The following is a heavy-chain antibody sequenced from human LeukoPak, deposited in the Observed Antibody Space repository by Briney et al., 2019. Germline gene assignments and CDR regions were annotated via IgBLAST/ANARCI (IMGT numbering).Heavy chain of an antibody. V-gene: IGHV3-11*01. J-gene: IGHJ4*02. CDR2: IGTRSNPI. D-gene: IGHD1-26*01. CDR1: GFTFSDFY. Sequence: GGSLRLSCAASGFTFSDFYMSWIRQAPGMGLEWISYIGTRSNPIYYADSVKGRFTISRDDAKNSLYLQMNSLRDEDAAVYFCAREARGSGRDFDYWGQGILVTVSS. CDR3: AREARGSGRDFDY.